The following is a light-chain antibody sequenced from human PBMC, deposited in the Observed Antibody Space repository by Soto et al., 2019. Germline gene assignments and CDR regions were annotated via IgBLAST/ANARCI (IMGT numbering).Light chain of an antibody. Sequence: EIVMTQSPATLSVSPGERATLSCRASQSVSSNLAWHQQKPGQAPRILIYDSSTMATGIPARLSGSGSGTEFTLTISSLQSEYFAVYYCQQYHNWPITFGKGTRLEI. CDR3: QQYHNWPIT. V-gene: IGKV3-15*01. CDR2: DSS. CDR1: QSVSSN. J-gene: IGKJ5*01.